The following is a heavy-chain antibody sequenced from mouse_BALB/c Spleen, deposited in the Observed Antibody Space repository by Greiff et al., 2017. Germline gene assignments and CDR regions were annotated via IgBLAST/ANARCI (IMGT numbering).Heavy chain of an antibody. CDR2: ISSGGSYT. CDR1: GFTFSSYT. D-gene: IGHD1-1*01. J-gene: IGHJ2*01. CDR3: TREDSYYCGSSYLYYFDY. Sequence: EVKVVESGGGLVKPGGSLKLSCAASGFTFSSYTMSWVRQTPEKRLEWVATISSGGSYTYYPDSVKGRFTISRDNAKNTLYLQMSSLKSEDTAMYYCTREDSYYCGSSYLYYFDYWGQGTTLTVSS. V-gene: IGHV5-6-4*01.